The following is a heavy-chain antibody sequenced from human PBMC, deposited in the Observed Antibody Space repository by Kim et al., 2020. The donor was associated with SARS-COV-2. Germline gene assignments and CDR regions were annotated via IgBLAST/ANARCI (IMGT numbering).Heavy chain of an antibody. Sequence: SETLSLTCAVYGGSFSGYYWSWIRQPPGKGLEWIGEINHSGSTNYNPSLKSRVTISVDTSKNQFSLKLSSVTAAETAVYYCARGVRQWLTYGMDVWGQGTTVTVSS. V-gene: IGHV4-34*01. J-gene: IGHJ6*02. D-gene: IGHD6-19*01. CDR2: INHSGST. CDR1: GGSFSGYY. CDR3: ARGVRQWLTYGMDV.